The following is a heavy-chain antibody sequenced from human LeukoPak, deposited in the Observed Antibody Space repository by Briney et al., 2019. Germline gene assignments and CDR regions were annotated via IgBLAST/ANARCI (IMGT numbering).Heavy chain of an antibody. Sequence: GGSLRLSCAASGLTFSSYWMSWVRQAPGKGLEWVANIKQDGSEKYYVDSVKGRFTISRDNAKNSLYPQMNSLRAEDTAVYYCARVRMYYDTSMDVWGKGTTVTVSS. CDR2: IKQDGSEK. CDR3: ARVRMYYDTSMDV. D-gene: IGHD3-9*01. J-gene: IGHJ6*03. CDR1: GLTFSSYW. V-gene: IGHV3-7*01.